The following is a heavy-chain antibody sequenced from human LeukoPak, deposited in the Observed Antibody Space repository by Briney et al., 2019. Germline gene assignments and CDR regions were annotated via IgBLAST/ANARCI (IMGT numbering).Heavy chain of an antibody. J-gene: IGHJ4*02. CDR1: GFSFISYG. CDR3: AKRPSDYGDYVSYYY. CDR2: ISDDGRSK. Sequence: GGSLRLSCAASGFSFISYGMHWVRQAPGKGLEWVGVISDDGRSKDYADSVKGRFTISRDNSKDTLYLQMNSLRDEDTSVYYCAKRPSDYGDYVSYYYRGQGTLVTVSS. V-gene: IGHV3-30*18. D-gene: IGHD4-17*01.